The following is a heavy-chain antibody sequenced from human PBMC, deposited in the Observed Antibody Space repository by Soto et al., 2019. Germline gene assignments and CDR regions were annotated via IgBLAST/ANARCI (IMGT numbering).Heavy chain of an antibody. CDR1: GFSLSTNGVG. Sequence: QITLKESGPTLVKPTQPLTLACTVSGFSLSTNGVGVAWIRQPPGKALEWLAIVYWNDDKRYSPSLASRLTIARDTSKNQVVLTMTNMDPVDTGTYYCARRHFNKIAYFDYWGQGTLVTVSS. V-gene: IGHV2-5*01. CDR3: ARRHFNKIAYFDY. CDR2: VYWNDDK. J-gene: IGHJ4*02.